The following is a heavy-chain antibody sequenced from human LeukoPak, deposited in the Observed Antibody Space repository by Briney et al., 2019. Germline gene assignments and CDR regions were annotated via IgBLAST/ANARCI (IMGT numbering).Heavy chain of an antibody. V-gene: IGHV5-51*01. J-gene: IGHJ4*02. CDR2: IYPGDSDT. Sequence: GESLQISCKGSGYSFTSYWIGWVRQMPGKGLEWMGIIYPGDSDTRYSPSFQGQVTISADKSISTAYLQWSSLKASDTAMYYCAREGYSSSSLPPFDYWGQGTLVTVSS. CDR3: AREGYSSSSLPPFDY. D-gene: IGHD6-13*01. CDR1: GYSFTSYW.